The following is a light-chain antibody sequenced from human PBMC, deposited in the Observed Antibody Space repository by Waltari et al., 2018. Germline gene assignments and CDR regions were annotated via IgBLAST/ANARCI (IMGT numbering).Light chain of an antibody. V-gene: IGLV1-47*01. CDR2: KNN. CDR1: RSNGGSNF. J-gene: IGLJ3*02. CDR3: AAWDDNLGGV. Sequence: QSVLTHPPSASWTPGQRVTFSSSGSRSNGGSNFVFCYQQLPGAAPKLLIFKNNQRPSGVPDRFSGSKSGTSASLDISGLRSEDEADYYCAAWDDNLGGVFGGGTKLTVL.